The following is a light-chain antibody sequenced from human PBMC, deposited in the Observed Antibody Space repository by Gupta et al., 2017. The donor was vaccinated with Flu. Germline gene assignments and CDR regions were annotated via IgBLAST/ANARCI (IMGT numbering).Light chain of an antibody. CDR1: QDVGTW. Sequence: NQMTQSPSSVSVSVGDSLTITCRASQDVGTWLAWSQQKPGKAPALVIYAASSLQGGGPSRFSGSGSGTEFALTISSLQPEDFATYYCQHAKGFPWTFGQGTRVEL. J-gene: IGKJ1*01. CDR3: QHAKGFPWT. V-gene: IGKV1-12*01. CDR2: AAS.